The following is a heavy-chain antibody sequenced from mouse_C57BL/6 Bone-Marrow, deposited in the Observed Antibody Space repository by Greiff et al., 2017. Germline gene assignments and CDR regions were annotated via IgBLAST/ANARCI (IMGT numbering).Heavy chain of an antibody. Sequence: QVQLQQSGTELVKPGASVKLSCKASGYTFTSYWMHWVKQRPGQGLEWIGNINPSNGGTNYNEKFKSKATLTVDKSSSTAYMQLSSLTSEDSAVYYCARSEYYCPAWFAYWGQGTLVTVSA. CDR2: INPSNGGT. V-gene: IGHV1-53*01. D-gene: IGHD1-1*01. CDR1: GYTFTSYW. CDR3: ARSEYYCPAWFAY. J-gene: IGHJ3*01.